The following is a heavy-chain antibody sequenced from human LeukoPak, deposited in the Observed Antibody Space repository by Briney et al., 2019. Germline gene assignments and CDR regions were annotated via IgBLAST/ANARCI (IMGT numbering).Heavy chain of an antibody. J-gene: IGHJ4*02. CDR1: GDSFSDNF. Sequence: SETLSLTCAVSGDSFSDNFWSWIRQPPGKGLEWLGEINHSGTANYNPSLRSRVIISIDTSKNQFSLKLISVTAADTAVYYCARMAYFARSVAPLIDYWGQGTLVTVSS. V-gene: IGHV4-34*01. CDR3: ARMAYFARSVAPLIDY. CDR2: INHSGTA. D-gene: IGHD2/OR15-2a*01.